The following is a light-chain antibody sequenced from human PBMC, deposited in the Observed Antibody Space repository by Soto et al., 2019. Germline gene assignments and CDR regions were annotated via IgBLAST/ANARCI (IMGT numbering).Light chain of an antibody. CDR2: GAS. CDR3: QQYGNSPWT. J-gene: IGKJ1*01. V-gene: IGKV3-20*01. Sequence: EIVLTQSPGTLSLSPGERATLSCRASQSAFSTYLAWYQQKPGQAPRLLIYGASSRATGIPDRFSGSGSGTDFTVTISRLEPEDFAVYYCQQYGNSPWTLGQGTKVEIK. CDR1: QSAFSTY.